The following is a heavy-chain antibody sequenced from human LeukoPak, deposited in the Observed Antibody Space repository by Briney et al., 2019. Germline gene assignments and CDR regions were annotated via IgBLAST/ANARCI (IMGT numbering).Heavy chain of an antibody. J-gene: IGHJ4*02. CDR2: IRYDGSNK. Sequence: GGSLRLSCAASGFTFSSYGMHWVRQAPGKGPEWVAFIRYDGSNKYYADSVKGRFTISRDNSKNTLYLQMNSLRAEDTAVYYCATDDYGDYGLDYWGQGTLVTVSS. CDR3: ATDDYGDYGLDY. CDR1: GFTFSSYG. D-gene: IGHD4-17*01. V-gene: IGHV3-30*02.